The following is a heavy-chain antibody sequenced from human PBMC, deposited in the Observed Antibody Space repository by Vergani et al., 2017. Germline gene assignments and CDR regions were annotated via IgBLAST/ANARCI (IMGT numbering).Heavy chain of an antibody. V-gene: IGHV4-39*01. CDR1: GGSISSSSYY. D-gene: IGHD2-15*01. CDR2: IYYSGST. J-gene: IGHJ5*02. CDR3: ARHAVSGGSCYRCWFDP. Sequence: QLQLQESGPGLVKPSETLSLTCTVSGGSISSSSYYWGWIRQPPGKGLEWIGSIYYSGSTYYNPSLKSRVTISVDTSKNQFSLKLSSVTAADTAVYYCARHAVSGGSCYRCWFDPWGQGTLVTVSS.